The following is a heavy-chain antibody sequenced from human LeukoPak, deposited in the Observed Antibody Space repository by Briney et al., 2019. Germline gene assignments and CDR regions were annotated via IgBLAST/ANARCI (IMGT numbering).Heavy chain of an antibody. J-gene: IGHJ5*02. CDR2: IYTSGST. D-gene: IGHD3-3*01. V-gene: IGHV4-61*02. Sequence: PSQTLSLTCTVSGGSISSGSYYWSWIRQPAGKGLEWIGRIYTSGSTNYNPSLKSRVTISVDTSKNQFSLKLSSVTAADTAVYYCARPHIYDFWSGYSNWFDPWGQGTLVTVSS. CDR3: ARPHIYDFWSGYSNWFDP. CDR1: GGSISSGSYY.